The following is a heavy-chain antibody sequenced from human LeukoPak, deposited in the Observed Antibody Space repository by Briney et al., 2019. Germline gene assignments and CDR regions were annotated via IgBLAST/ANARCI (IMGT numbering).Heavy chain of an antibody. CDR1: GGSFSGYY. CDR2: MYDSGST. V-gene: IGHV4-59*01. CDR3: ARDVGATPGYFDY. D-gene: IGHD1-26*01. Sequence: SETLSLTCAVYGGSFSGYYWSWIRQPPGKGLEWIGYMYDSGSTNYNPSTNYNPSLKSRVTISVDTSKNQFSLKLSSVTAADTAVYYCARDVGATPGYFDYWGQGTLVTVSS. J-gene: IGHJ4*02.